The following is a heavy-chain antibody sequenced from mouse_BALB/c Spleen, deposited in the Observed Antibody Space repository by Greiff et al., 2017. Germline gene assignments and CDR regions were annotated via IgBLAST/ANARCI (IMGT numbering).Heavy chain of an antibody. Sequence: DVQLVESGRDLVTPSRSLSLSCAASGFSFTSYGMSWVRQPPDKRLEWVATISSGGSYTYYPDSVKGRFTISRDNAKNTLYLQKRSLKSEDTAMYYCARAYYSRSMDYWGQGTSVTVAS. CDR3: ARAYYSRSMDY. V-gene: IGHV5-6*01. CDR1: GFSFTSYG. J-gene: IGHJ4*01. CDR2: ISSGGSYT. D-gene: IGHD2-12*01.